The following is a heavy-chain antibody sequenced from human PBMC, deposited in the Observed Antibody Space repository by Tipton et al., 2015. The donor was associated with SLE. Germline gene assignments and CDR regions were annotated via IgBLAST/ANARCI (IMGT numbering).Heavy chain of an antibody. J-gene: IGHJ6*03. CDR2: INSDGSST. Sequence: SLRLSCAASGFTFSSYWMHXXRQAPGKGLVWVSRINSDGSSTRYADSEKGRFTISRDNAKNTLYLQMNXLTAEDTAVYYCTREYPGYYYYLDVWGKGTTVTVSS. V-gene: IGHV3-74*01. CDR3: TREYPGYYYYLDV. D-gene: IGHD2-2*01. CDR1: GFTFSSYW.